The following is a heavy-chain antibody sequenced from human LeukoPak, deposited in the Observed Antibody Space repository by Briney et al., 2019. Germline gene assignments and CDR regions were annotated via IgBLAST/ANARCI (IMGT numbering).Heavy chain of an antibody. CDR3: ARLSGAPVRHPIYHFDY. CDR2: IYHSGST. CDR1: GGSISSSSYY. Sequence: SETLSLTCTVSGGSISSSSYYWGWIRQPPGKGLEWIGNIYHSGSTYKNPSLKSRLTMSLDTSKNQFSLKLISVTAADTAMYYCARLSGAPVRHPIYHFDYWGQGTLVTVSS. D-gene: IGHD2-2*02. J-gene: IGHJ4*02. V-gene: IGHV4-39*07.